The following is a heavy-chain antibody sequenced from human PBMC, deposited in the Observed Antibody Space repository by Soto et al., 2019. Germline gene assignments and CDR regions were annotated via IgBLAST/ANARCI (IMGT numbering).Heavy chain of an antibody. J-gene: IGHJ4*02. D-gene: IGHD6-13*01. CDR2: TYYRSKWYN. CDR3: ARGLYSSSCYYFDY. V-gene: IGHV6-1*01. Sequence: PSQTLSLTCVISGDSVSSNNAAWNWIRQSPSRGLEWLGRTYYRSKWYNDYAVSVKSRITINPDTSKNQFSLQLNSVTPEDTAVDYFARGLYSSSCYYFDYWGQGTLDTFSS. CDR1: GDSVSSNNAA.